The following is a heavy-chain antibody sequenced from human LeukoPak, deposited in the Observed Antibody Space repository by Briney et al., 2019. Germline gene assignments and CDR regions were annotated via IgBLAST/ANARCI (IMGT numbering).Heavy chain of an antibody. CDR2: INPNSGGT. D-gene: IGHD2-21*02. CDR1: GYTFTGYY. V-gene: IGHV1-2*02. J-gene: IGHJ4*02. CDR3: ARMHIVVVTAPFDY. Sequence: GASVKVSCKASGYTFTGYYMHWVRQAPGQGLEWMGWINPNSGGTNYAQKFQGRVTMTRDTSISTAYMELSRLRSDDTAVYYCARMHIVVVTAPFDYWGQGTLVTVSS.